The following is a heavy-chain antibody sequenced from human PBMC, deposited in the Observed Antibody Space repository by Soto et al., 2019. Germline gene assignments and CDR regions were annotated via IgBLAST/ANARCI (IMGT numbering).Heavy chain of an antibody. V-gene: IGHV4-61*01. D-gene: IGHD6-6*01. CDR2: IDNSGST. CDR3: ARWSPKGGYSSSSDGWALDY. J-gene: IGHJ4*02. Sequence: SETLSLTCTVSVGSFSSGSYYWSWVLQPPGKGLEWIGYIDNSGSTNYNPSLKSRVTISVDTSKNQFSLKLSSVTAADTAVYYCARWSPKGGYSSSSDGWALDYWGQGTLVTVSS. CDR1: VGSFSSGSYY.